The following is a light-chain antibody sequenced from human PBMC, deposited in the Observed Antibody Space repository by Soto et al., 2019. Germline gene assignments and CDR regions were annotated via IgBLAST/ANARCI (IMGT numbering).Light chain of an antibody. CDR2: AAS. Sequence: DIQMTQSPSSLSASVGDRVTITCRASQSISSYLNWYQQKPGKAPKLLIYAASSLQSWVPSRFSGSGSGTDFTLTISRLQPEDFATYYCQQSYSTPMYTFGQGTKLEIK. CDR1: QSISSY. CDR3: QQSYSTPMYT. J-gene: IGKJ2*01. V-gene: IGKV1-39*01.